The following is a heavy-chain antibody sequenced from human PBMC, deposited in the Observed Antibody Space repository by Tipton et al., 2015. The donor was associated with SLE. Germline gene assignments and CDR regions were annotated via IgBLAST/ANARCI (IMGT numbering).Heavy chain of an antibody. CDR3: ARRGSGYYASGRRWFDP. V-gene: IGHV4-59*12. Sequence: TLSLTCTVSGGSMSSDYWTWIRQPPGKGLEWIGYMHSSGSTNYNRSLKSRVSISVDTSKNQFSLKLSSVTAADTAVYYCARRGSGYYASGRRWFDPWGQGTLVTVSS. CDR1: GGSMSSDY. J-gene: IGHJ5*02. D-gene: IGHD3-10*01. CDR2: MHSSGST.